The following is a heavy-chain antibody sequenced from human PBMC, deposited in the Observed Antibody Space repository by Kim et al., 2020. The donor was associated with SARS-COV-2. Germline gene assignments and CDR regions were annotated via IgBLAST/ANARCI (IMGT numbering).Heavy chain of an antibody. CDR2: IYHSGST. CDR3: ARGVVGVTRGLGY. D-gene: IGHD2-15*01. V-gene: IGHV4-4*02. Sequence: SETLSLTCAVSGDSISRTNWWSWVRQPPGKGLEWIGEIYHSGSTNYNPSLKSRVTISVDKSKNQFSLNLSSVTAADTAVYYCARGVVGVTRGLGYGGQGTLVTVSS. J-gene: IGHJ4*02. CDR1: GDSISRTNW.